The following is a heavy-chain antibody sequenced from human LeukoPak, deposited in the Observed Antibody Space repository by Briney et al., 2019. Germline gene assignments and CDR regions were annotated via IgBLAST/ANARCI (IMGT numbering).Heavy chain of an antibody. CDR2: VYTSGST. CDR3: ARREDTAMVLDY. CDR1: GVSISSGSYY. Sequence: PSETLSLTCTVSGVSISSGSYYWSWIRQPAGKGLEWIGRVYTSGSTTYNPSLKSRVTISVDTSKNQFSLKLSSVTAADTAVYYCARREDTAMVLDYWGQGTLVTVSS. J-gene: IGHJ4*02. D-gene: IGHD5-18*01. V-gene: IGHV4-61*02.